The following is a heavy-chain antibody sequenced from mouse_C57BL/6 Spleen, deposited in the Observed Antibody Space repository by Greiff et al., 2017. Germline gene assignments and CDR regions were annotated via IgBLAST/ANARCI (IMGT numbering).Heavy chain of an antibody. Sequence: EVQRVESGGDLVKPGGSLKLSCAASGFTFSSYGMSWVRQTPDKRLEWVATISSGGSYTYYPDSVKGRFTISRDNAKNTLYLQMSSLKSEDTAMYYCARQNYSNFYYLDYWGQGTTLTVSS. CDR3: ARQNYSNFYYLDY. CDR2: ISSGGSYT. D-gene: IGHD2-5*01. V-gene: IGHV5-6*01. CDR1: GFTFSSYG. J-gene: IGHJ2*01.